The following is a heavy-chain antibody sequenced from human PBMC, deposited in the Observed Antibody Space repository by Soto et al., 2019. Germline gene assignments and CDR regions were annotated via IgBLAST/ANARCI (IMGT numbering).Heavy chain of an antibody. D-gene: IGHD2-2*01. CDR1: GFSFSDYA. CDR2: TRSNGEYT. CDR3: AKDSRNVAVSGATLYGMHV. V-gene: IGHV3-23*01. J-gene: IGHJ6*02. Sequence: PGGSLRLCCAGSGFSFSDYAMTWVRHAPGKELEWVSTTRSNGEYTYYGGSEKRRFTVSRDNSKNTLYLEMSSVRAEDTAVYYCAKDSRNVAVSGATLYGMHVRGQATTGTLSS.